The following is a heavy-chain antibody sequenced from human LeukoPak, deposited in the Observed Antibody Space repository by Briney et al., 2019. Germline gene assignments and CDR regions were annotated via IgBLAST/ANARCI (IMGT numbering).Heavy chain of an antibody. D-gene: IGHD3-10*01. V-gene: IGHV4-30-4*01. CDR3: ASEGRITMVRGVIMGVQN. Sequence: PSQTLSLTCTFSGGSISSGDYYWSWIRQPPGKGLEWIGYIYYSGSTYYNPSLKSRVTISVDTSKNQFSLKLSSVTVADTAVYYCASEGRITMVRGVIMGVQNWGQGTLVTVSS. J-gene: IGHJ1*01. CDR1: GGSISSGDYY. CDR2: IYYSGST.